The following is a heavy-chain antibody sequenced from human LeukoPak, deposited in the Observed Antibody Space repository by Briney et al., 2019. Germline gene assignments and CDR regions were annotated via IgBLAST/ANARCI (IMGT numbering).Heavy chain of an antibody. Sequence: SQTLSLTCAISGDSVSSNSAAWNWIRQSPSRGLEWLGRTSYRSKWYNNYAVSVKSRITINPDTSKNQFSLQLKSVTLEDTAVYYCARWQHDTAFFDYWGQGTLVTVSS. V-gene: IGHV6-1*01. D-gene: IGHD1-1*01. J-gene: IGHJ4*02. CDR3: ARWQHDTAFFDY. CDR2: TSYRSKWYN. CDR1: GDSVSSNSAA.